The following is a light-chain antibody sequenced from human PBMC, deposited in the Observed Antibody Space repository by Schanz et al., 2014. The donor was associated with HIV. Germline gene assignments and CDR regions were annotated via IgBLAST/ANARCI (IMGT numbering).Light chain of an antibody. Sequence: DIQLTQSPSFLSASVGDRVTITCRASQGISSYLAWYQQKPGKAPKLLIYAASTLQSGVPSRFSGSGSGTEFTLTISSLQPEDFATYYCQQHNEFPFTFGQGTRLEIK. J-gene: IGKJ2*01. V-gene: IGKV1-9*01. CDR3: QQHNEFPFT. CDR2: AAS. CDR1: QGISSY.